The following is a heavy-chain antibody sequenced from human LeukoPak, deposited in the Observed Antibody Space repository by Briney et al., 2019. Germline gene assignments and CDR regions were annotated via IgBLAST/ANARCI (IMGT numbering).Heavy chain of an antibody. Sequence: GGSLRLSCAASGFTFSTYWMSWVRQAPGKRLEWVANIRQDGSGTYYVDSVKGRFTISKDNAKNSVYLQMNSLRAEDTAVYYCARDNNLEFDYWGQGTLVTVSS. CDR2: IRQDGSGT. V-gene: IGHV3-7*01. J-gene: IGHJ4*02. CDR1: GFTFSTYW. D-gene: IGHD1-14*01. CDR3: ARDNNLEFDY.